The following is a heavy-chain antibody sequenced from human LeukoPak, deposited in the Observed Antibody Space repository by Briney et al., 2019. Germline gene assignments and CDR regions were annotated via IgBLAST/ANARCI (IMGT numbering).Heavy chain of an antibody. V-gene: IGHV3-23*01. CDR3: ARDLSGVAGYTYGRGIDY. J-gene: IGHJ4*02. CDR2: FSGSGGST. CDR1: GFTFSSYA. Sequence: GGSLRLSCAASGFTFSSYAMSWVRQAPGKGLEWVSAFSGSGGSTYYADPVKGRFTISRDNSKNTLYLQMNSLRAEDTAVYYCARDLSGVAGYTYGRGIDYWGQGTLVTVSS. D-gene: IGHD5-18*01.